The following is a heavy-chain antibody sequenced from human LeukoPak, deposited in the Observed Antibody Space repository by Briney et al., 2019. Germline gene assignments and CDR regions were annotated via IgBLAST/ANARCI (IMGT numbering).Heavy chain of an antibody. Sequence: GGSLRLSCAASGFTFTNYAMIWVRQAPGRGLEWVSAIRSGGDGTLYADSVKGRFTISSDNSKNTLFLQMNNMRAEDTAVYYCARDSNGDYVGAFEMWGPATKVTVS. CDR3: ARDSNGDYVGAFEM. J-gene: IGHJ3*02. CDR1: GFTFTNYA. D-gene: IGHD4-17*01. CDR2: IRSGGDGT. V-gene: IGHV3-23*01.